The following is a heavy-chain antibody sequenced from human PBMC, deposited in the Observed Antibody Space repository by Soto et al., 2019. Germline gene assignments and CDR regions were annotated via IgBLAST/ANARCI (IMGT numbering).Heavy chain of an antibody. V-gene: IGHV3-74*01. CDR3: ASPGGSPQWFDP. CDR2: ISSDASRA. J-gene: IGHJ5*02. CDR1: GFSFSTYW. Sequence: EVQLVESGGDLVQPGGSLRLSCAASGFSFSTYWMHWVRQAPGKGLMWVARISSDASRANYADSVKGRFTISRDNAKNTLYLQMNSLRAEDTAVYYCASPGGSPQWFDPWGQGTLVTVSS. D-gene: IGHD1-26*01.